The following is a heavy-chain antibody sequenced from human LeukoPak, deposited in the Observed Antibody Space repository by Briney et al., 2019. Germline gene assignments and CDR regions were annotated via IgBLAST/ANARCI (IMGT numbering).Heavy chain of an antibody. CDR2: IYYSGST. CDR3: ARGPMAAAGKGDNWFDP. J-gene: IGHJ5*02. Sequence: SETLSLTCTVSGGSISSYYWSWIRQPPGKGLEWIGYIYYSGSTNYNPSLKSRVTISVDTSKNQFSLKLSSVTAADTAVYYCARGPMAAAGKGDNWFDPWGQGTLVTVSS. CDR1: GGSISSYY. D-gene: IGHD6-13*01. V-gene: IGHV4-59*01.